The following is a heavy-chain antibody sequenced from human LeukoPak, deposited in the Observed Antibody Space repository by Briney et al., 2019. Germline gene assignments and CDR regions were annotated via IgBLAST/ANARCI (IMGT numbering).Heavy chain of an antibody. D-gene: IGHD2-21*02. CDR1: GFTFSSYW. V-gene: IGHV3-7*01. Sequence: GGSLRLSCAASGFTFSSYWMSWVRQAPGKGLEWVANIKQDGSEKYYVDSVKGRFTISRDNAKNSLYLQMNSLRAEDTAVYYCARDCSSGGDCYSAEDAFDIWGQGTMVTVSS. J-gene: IGHJ3*02. CDR3: ARDCSSGGDCYSAEDAFDI. CDR2: IKQDGSEK.